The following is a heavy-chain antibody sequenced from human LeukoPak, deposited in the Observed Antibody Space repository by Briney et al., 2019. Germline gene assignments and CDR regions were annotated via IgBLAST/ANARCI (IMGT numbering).Heavy chain of an antibody. CDR2: IIPILGIA. J-gene: IGHJ1*01. Sequence: GASVKLSCKASGGTFSSYAISWVRQAPGQGLEWMGRIIPILGIANYAQKFQGRVTITADKSKSTAYMELSSLRSEDTAVYYCARAMGPYYDSAGYYSLRYFQHWGQGTLVTVSS. CDR3: ARAMGPYYDSAGYYSLRYFQH. CDR1: GGTFSSYA. V-gene: IGHV1-69*04. D-gene: IGHD3-22*01.